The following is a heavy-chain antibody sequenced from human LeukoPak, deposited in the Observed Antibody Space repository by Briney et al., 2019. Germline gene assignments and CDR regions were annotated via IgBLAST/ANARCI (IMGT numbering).Heavy chain of an antibody. J-gene: IGHJ4*02. CDR2: ISPTGDII. CDR3: EREHWAAPDH. V-gene: IGHV3-11*01. Sequence: GGSLRLSCAASGFTFGVYYMTWIRQAPGRGLEPLSFISPTGDIIKYVDSVKGRFTISRDNAKSSMYLEMNSLRAEDTAVYYSEREHWAAPDHWGQGTLVTVSP. D-gene: IGHD3-16*01. CDR1: GFTFGVYY.